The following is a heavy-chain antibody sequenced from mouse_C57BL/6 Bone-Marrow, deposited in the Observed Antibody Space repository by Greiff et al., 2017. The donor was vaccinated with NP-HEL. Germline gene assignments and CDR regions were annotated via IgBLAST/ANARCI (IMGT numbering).Heavy chain of an antibody. CDR3: ARHEDGRGNYGLYYFDY. CDR2: FYPGSGSI. CDR1: GYTFTEYT. Sequence: QVQLQQSGAELVKPGASVKLSCKASGYTFTEYTIHWVKQRSGQGLEWIGWFYPGSGSIKYNEKFKDKATLTADKSSSTVYMELSRLTSEDSAVYCCARHEDGRGNYGLYYFDYWGQGTTLTVSS. D-gene: IGHD2-1*01. J-gene: IGHJ2*01. V-gene: IGHV1-62-2*01.